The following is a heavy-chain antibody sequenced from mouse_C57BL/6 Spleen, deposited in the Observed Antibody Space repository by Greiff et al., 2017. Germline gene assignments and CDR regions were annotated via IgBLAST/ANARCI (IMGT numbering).Heavy chain of an antibody. CDR1: GYTFTSYW. D-gene: IGHD1-1*01. J-gene: IGHJ2*01. Sequence: QVQLQQPGAELVRPGTSVKLSCKASGYTFTSYWMHWVKQRPGQGLEWIGVIDPSDSYTNYNQKFKGKATLTVDTSSSTAYMQLSSLTSEDSAVYYCARGEGVDGHFDYWGQGTTLTVSS. V-gene: IGHV1-59*01. CDR3: ARGEGVDGHFDY. CDR2: IDPSDSYT.